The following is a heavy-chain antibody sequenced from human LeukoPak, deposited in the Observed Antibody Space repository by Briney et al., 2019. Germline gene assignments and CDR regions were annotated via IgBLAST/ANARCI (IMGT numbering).Heavy chain of an antibody. V-gene: IGHV3-66*01. J-gene: IGHJ3*01. CDR3: ARASKVEAFDV. Sequence: GGSLRLSCAASGVTVSSTYMSWVRQAPGKGLEWVSVIYGGSSTYSADSVKGRFTISRDNSKNTLFLQMNSLRAEDTAVYYCARASKVEAFDVWGQGTMVTVSS. CDR2: IYGGSST. CDR1: GVTVSSTY. D-gene: IGHD2-15*01.